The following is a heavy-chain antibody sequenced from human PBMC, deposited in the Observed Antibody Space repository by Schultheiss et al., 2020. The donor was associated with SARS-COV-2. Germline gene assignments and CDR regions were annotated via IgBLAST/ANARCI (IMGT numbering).Heavy chain of an antibody. J-gene: IGHJ4*02. CDR1: GFTFSSYA. D-gene: IGHD3-3*01. CDR3: AKAPALRFLDFDY. Sequence: GGSLRLSCAASGFTFSSYAMHWVRQAPGKGLEWVSSISSSSSYIYYADSVKGRFTISRDNSKNTLYLQMNSLRAEDTAVYYCAKAPALRFLDFDYWGQGTLVTVSS. CDR2: ISSSSSYI. V-gene: IGHV3-21*04.